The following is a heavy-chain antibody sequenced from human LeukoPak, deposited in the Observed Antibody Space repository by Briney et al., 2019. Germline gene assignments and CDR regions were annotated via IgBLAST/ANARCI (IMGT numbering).Heavy chain of an antibody. V-gene: IGHV3-23*01. J-gene: IGHJ4*02. CDR2: ISAGGDMT. Sequence: GGSLRLSCAASGFTFSSYAMTWVRQAPGKELEWVSSISAGGDMTYYADSVKGRFTISRDNSKDTLYLQMNSLRPEDTAVYYCASRNRAWHQFDYWGQGTLVTVSS. D-gene: IGHD1-14*01. CDR1: GFTFSSYA. CDR3: ASRNRAWHQFDY.